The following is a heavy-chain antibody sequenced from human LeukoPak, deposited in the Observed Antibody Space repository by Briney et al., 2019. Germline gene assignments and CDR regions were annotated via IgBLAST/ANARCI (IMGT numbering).Heavy chain of an antibody. D-gene: IGHD6-19*01. CDR1: GGSISSGSYY. Sequence: PSETLSLTCTVSGGSISSGSYYWSWIRQPAGKGLEWIGRIYTSGSTNYNPSLKSRVTISVDTSKNQFSLKLSSVTAADTAVYYCARDRWSSGWSSDYWGQGTLVTVSS. J-gene: IGHJ4*02. V-gene: IGHV4-61*02. CDR2: IYTSGST. CDR3: ARDRWSSGWSSDY.